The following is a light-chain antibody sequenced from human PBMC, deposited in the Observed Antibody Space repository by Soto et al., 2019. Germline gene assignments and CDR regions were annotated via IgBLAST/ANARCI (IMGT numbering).Light chain of an antibody. CDR3: QQTYSTILS. V-gene: IGKV1-39*01. CDR1: QTISSW. CDR2: GAS. J-gene: IGKJ4*01. Sequence: DIQMTQSPSTLSGSVGDRVTITCRASQTISSWLAWYQQKPGKAPKLLIYGASNLHSGVPSRFSGSGSGTDFTLTISSLQLEDFATYFCQQTYSTILSFGGGTKVDIK.